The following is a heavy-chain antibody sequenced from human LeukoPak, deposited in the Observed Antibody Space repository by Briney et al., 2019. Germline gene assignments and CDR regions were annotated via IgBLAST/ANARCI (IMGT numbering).Heavy chain of an antibody. D-gene: IGHD6-13*01. J-gene: IGHJ4*02. CDR1: GYTFTSYY. V-gene: IGHV1-2*02. Sequence: AASMKVSCKASGYTFTSYYMHWVRQAPGQGLEWMGWINPNSGGTNYAQKFQGRVTMTRDTSISTAYMELSRLRSDDTAVYYCARGSGYSSSWYGYWGQGILVTVSS. CDR2: INPNSGGT. CDR3: ARGSGYSSSWYGY.